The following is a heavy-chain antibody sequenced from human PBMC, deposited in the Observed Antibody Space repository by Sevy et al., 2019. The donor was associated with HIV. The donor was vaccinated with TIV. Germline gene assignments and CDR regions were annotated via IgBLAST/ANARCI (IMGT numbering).Heavy chain of an antibody. CDR3: ARDGWTKPHDY. V-gene: IGHV3-23*01. J-gene: IGHJ4*02. CDR2: LSFGCGEI. D-gene: IGHD2-15*01. Sequence: GGSLRLSCAASGFTFSKYSMSWVRQPPGKGLGWVSTLSFGCGEINYADSVKGRFTISRDNSKSSVYLQMNNLRPEDTAVYYCARDGWTKPHDYWGQGTLVTVSS. CDR1: GFTFSKYS.